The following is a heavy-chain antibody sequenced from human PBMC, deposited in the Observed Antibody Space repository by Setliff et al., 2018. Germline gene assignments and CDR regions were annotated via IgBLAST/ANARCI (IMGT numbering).Heavy chain of an antibody. CDR2: IISMFGTT. Sequence: SVKVSCKASGYTFTSYGISWVRQAPGQGLEWMGGIISMFGTTNYAQKFQGRVTITTDKSTSTAYMELGSLRSEDTAIYYCARGDFYYYFYMDVWGKGTTVTVSS. CDR3: ARGDFYYYFYMDV. J-gene: IGHJ6*03. CDR1: GYTFTSYG. V-gene: IGHV1-69*05.